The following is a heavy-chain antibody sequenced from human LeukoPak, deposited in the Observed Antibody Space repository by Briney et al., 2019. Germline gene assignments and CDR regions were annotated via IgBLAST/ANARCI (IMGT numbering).Heavy chain of an antibody. D-gene: IGHD5-12*01. CDR1: GYTFTGYY. CDR2: INPNSGGT. Sequence: ASVKVSCKASGYTFTGYYMHWVRQAPGQGLERMGWINPNSGGTNYAQKFQGRVTMTRDTSISTAYMELSRLRSDDTAVYYCARGVATIPRRRSNWFDPWGQGTLVTVSS. V-gene: IGHV1-2*02. CDR3: ARGVATIPRRRSNWFDP. J-gene: IGHJ5*02.